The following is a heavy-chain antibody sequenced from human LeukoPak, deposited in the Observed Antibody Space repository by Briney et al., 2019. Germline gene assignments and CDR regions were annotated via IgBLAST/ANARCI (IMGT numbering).Heavy chain of an antibody. CDR2: ISGSGGST. CDR1: GFTFSSYA. D-gene: IGHD3-3*01. Sequence: GGSLRLSCAASGFTFSSYAMSWVRQAPGKGLEWVSAISGSGGSTYYADSVKGRFTISRDNSKNTLYLQMNSLRAEDTAVYYCAKDPSTTYYDFWSGTETDYWGQGTLVTVSS. V-gene: IGHV3-23*01. CDR3: AKDPSTTYYDFWSGTETDY. J-gene: IGHJ4*02.